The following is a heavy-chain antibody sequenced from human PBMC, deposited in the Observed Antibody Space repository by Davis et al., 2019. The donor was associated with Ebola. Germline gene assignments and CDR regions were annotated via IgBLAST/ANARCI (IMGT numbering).Heavy chain of an antibody. J-gene: IGHJ4*02. CDR2: INHSGST. Sequence: SETLSLTCAVYGGSSSGYYWSWIRQPPGKGLEWSGEINHSGSTNYNPSLKSRVTISVDTSKNQFSLKLSSVTAADTAVYYCARGRRYSYGPPRYWGQGTLVTVSS. V-gene: IGHV4-34*01. CDR1: GGSSSGYY. CDR3: ARGRRYSYGPPRY. D-gene: IGHD5-18*01.